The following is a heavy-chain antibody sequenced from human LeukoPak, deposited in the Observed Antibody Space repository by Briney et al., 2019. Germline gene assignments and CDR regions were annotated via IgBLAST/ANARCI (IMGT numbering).Heavy chain of an antibody. CDR1: GFTFSTYG. Sequence: PGRSLRLSCAASGFTFSTYGMHWVRQAPGEGLEWVATMSYDGTSEYFTDSVKGRFTISRDNSKNTLYLQMNSLRAEDTAVYYCANPIAAAAVDAFDIWGQGTMVTVSS. CDR2: MSYDGTSE. J-gene: IGHJ3*02. CDR3: ANPIAAAAVDAFDI. D-gene: IGHD6-13*01. V-gene: IGHV3-30*18.